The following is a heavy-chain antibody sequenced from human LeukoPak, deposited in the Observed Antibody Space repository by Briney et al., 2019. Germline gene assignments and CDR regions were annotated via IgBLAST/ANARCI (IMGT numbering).Heavy chain of an antibody. J-gene: IGHJ4*02. CDR3: ARFSGSYLGVFDY. V-gene: IGHV1-2*02. CDR1: GYTFTDYY. D-gene: IGHD1-26*01. CDR2: INPNSGGT. Sequence: ASVKVSCKASGYTFTDYYMHWVRQAPGQGLEWMGWINPNSGGTNYAQKFQGRVTMTRDTSISTAYMELSRLRSDDTAVYYCARFSGSYLGVFDYWGQGTLVTVSS.